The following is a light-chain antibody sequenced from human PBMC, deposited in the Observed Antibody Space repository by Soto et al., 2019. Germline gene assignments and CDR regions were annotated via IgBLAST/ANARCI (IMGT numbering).Light chain of an antibody. Sequence: SYELTQPPSVSVAPGKTARITCGGNNIGSKSVHWYQQKPGQAPVLVIYYDSDRPSRIPERFSGSNSGNTATLTISRVEAGDEADYYCQVWDSSSDHAVFGGGTKLTVL. CDR2: YDS. J-gene: IGLJ2*01. CDR3: QVWDSSSDHAV. V-gene: IGLV3-21*04. CDR1: NIGSKS.